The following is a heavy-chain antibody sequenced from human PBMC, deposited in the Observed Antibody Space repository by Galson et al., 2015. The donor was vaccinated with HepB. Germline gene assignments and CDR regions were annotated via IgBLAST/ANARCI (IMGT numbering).Heavy chain of an antibody. D-gene: IGHD4-17*01. Sequence: SLRLSCAASGFTFSSHWMDWVRQAPGKGLVWVSRIKSDGSSTTYTDSVKGRFTISRDNAKNTLYLEMNSLRAEDTALYYCARSAFGAYELWGQGPLVTVSS. J-gene: IGHJ4*02. V-gene: IGHV3-74*01. CDR3: ARSAFGAYEL. CDR1: GFTFSSHW. CDR2: IKSDGSST.